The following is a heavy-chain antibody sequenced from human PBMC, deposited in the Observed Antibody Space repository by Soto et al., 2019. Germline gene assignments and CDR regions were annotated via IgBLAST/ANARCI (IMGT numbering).Heavy chain of an antibody. D-gene: IGHD6-13*01. V-gene: IGHV1-3*01. CDR3: PSGIAPYYFDS. J-gene: IGHJ4*02. Sequence: QVQLVQSGAEVKKPGASVKVSCKAYGYTFTSYAMHWVRQAPGQRLEWMGWINDGNGNTKYSQKFHGSVTLNRDTSRSTAGMELGCLSSEGTAVYSCPSGIAPYYFDSWGQGTLVTVSS. CDR1: GYTFTSYA. CDR2: INDGNGNT.